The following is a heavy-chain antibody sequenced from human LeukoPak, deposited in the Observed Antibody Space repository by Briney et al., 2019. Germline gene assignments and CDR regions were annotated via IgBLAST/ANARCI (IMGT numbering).Heavy chain of an antibody. J-gene: IGHJ4*02. CDR3: ARDLDLDY. V-gene: IGHV4-61*01. CDR1: GGSIGSSSYY. D-gene: IGHD3-9*01. Sequence: SETLSLTCTVSGGSIGSSSYYWGWIRQPPGKGLEWIGYIYYSGSTNYNPSLKSRVTISVDTSKNQFSLKLSSVTAADTAVYYCARDLDLDYWGQGTLVTVSS. CDR2: IYYSGST.